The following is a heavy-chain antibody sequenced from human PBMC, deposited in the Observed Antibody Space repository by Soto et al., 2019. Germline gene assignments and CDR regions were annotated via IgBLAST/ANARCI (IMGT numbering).Heavy chain of an antibody. CDR3: VRLVGNSWLDS. CDR2: TYYRSKWYN. D-gene: IGHD2-15*01. J-gene: IGHJ5*01. Sequence: PSQTLSLTCAISGDSVSSSSVTWNWIRHSPSRGLEWLGRTYYRSKWYNDYAVSVKSRITINPDTSNNQLSLHLNSVTPEDTAVYYCVRLVGNSWLDSWGQGTLVTVSS. CDR1: GDSVSSSSVT. V-gene: IGHV6-1*01.